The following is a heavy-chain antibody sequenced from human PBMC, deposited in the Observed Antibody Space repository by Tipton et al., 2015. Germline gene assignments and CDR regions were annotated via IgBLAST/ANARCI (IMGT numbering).Heavy chain of an antibody. Sequence: TLSLTCIVSGGSISSGGYFWSWIRQHPGKGLEWIGYVFYSGNTYYSQSLQSRVTISVDTSKNQFSLKLRSMSAADTAVYYCARDGERELFLNRYYYYGMDVWGQGTTVTVSS. CDR2: VFYSGNT. CDR3: ARDGERELFLNRYYYYGMDV. CDR1: GGSISSGGYF. J-gene: IGHJ6*02. V-gene: IGHV4-31*03. D-gene: IGHD3-10*01.